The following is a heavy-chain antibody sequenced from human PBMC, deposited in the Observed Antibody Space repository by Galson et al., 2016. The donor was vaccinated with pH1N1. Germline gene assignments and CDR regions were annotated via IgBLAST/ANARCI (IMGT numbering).Heavy chain of an antibody. CDR1: GFTFSNYG. J-gene: IGHJ4*01. Sequence: SLRLSCAASGFTFSNYGMHWVRQAPGKGLEWVAFVQDDGTTEYYADSMKGRFTISRDNSQKTLYLQMNNLRVDDTAVYYCARDRGAPGSPPLYFFNYWGHGTLVTASS. CDR2: VQDDGTTE. V-gene: IGHV3-30*02. D-gene: IGHD2-15*01. CDR3: ARDRGAPGSPPLYFFNY.